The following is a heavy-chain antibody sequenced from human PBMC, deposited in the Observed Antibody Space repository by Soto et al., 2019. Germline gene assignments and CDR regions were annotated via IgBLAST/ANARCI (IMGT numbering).Heavy chain of an antibody. Sequence: GGSLRLSCAASGFTFSSYAMSWVRQAPGKGLEWVSAISGSGGSTYYADSVKGRFTISRDNSKNTLYLQMNSLRAEDTAVYYCAKDMEYSPRPATAIQQWRPGYYFDYWGQGTLVTVSS. CDR2: ISGSGGST. CDR1: GFTFSSYA. D-gene: IGHD6-19*01. J-gene: IGHJ4*02. V-gene: IGHV3-23*01. CDR3: AKDMEYSPRPATAIQQWRPGYYFDY.